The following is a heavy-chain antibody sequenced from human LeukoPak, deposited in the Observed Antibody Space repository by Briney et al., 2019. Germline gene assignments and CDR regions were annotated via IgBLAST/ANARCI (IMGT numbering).Heavy chain of an antibody. Sequence: ASVKVSCKASGYTFTSYYMHWVRQAPGQGLEWMGIINPSGGSTSYAQKFQGRVTMTRDTSTSTVYMELSSLRSEDTAVYYCARDLLGLGYCSSTSCDSGGSDYWGQGTLVTVSS. J-gene: IGHJ4*02. V-gene: IGHV1-46*01. CDR2: INPSGGST. CDR3: ARDLLGLGYCSSTSCDSGGSDY. CDR1: GYTFTSYY. D-gene: IGHD2-2*01.